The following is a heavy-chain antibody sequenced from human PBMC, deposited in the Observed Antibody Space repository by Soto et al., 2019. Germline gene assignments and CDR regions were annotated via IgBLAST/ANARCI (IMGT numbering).Heavy chain of an antibody. CDR2: IYYSGST. Sequence: QVQLQESGPGLVKPSQTLSLTCTVSGGSISSGGYYWSWIRQHPGKGLEWIGYIYYSGSTYYNPSLKGRFTISVDTSKNQFSLKLSSVTAADTAVYYCARVCGGDCHYGMDVWGQGTTVTVSS. D-gene: IGHD2-21*02. J-gene: IGHJ6*02. CDR3: ARVCGGDCHYGMDV. CDR1: GGSISSGGYY. V-gene: IGHV4-31*03.